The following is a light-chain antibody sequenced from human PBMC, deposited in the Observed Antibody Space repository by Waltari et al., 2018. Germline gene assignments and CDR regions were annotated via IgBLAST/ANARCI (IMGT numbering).Light chain of an antibody. Sequence: VMTQSPLSLPVTPGEPAFICCCSRPGLLHRNGYKYFGWYLQRPGQSPQLLIYLGSTRASGVPDRFSGSGSGTNFTLKISRVEAEDVGVYFCMQALASPLTFGRGTKVEIK. CDR1: PGLLHRNGYKY. CDR2: LGS. CDR3: MQALASPLT. J-gene: IGKJ4*01. V-gene: IGKV2-28*01.